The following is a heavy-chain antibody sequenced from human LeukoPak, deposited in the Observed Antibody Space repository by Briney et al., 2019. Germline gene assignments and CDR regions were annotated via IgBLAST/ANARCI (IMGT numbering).Heavy chain of an antibody. Sequence: ETLSLTCTVSGGSISSSSYYWGWLRQPPGKGLEWIGSIYYSGSNYYNPSLKSRVTISVATSKNQFSLKLSSVTAADTAVYYCARVAKVGATIHWFDPWGQGTLVTVSS. D-gene: IGHD1-26*01. J-gene: IGHJ5*02. V-gene: IGHV4-39*07. CDR2: IYYSGSN. CDR3: ARVAKVGATIHWFDP. CDR1: GGSISSSSYY.